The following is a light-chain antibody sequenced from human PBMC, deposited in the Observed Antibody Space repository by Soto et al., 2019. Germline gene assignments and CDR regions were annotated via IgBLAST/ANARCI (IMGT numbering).Light chain of an antibody. V-gene: IGKV1-39*01. CDR1: QTISTY. CDR2: DAS. Sequence: DIQMTQSPSSLSASVGDRVTITCRASQTISTYLNWYQQKPGKAPRLLIYDASSFLSGVPSRFSVSGSGTDFTLTIASLQPEDFSTYYCQQSDSTPYTFGQGTKVEI. J-gene: IGKJ2*01. CDR3: QQSDSTPYT.